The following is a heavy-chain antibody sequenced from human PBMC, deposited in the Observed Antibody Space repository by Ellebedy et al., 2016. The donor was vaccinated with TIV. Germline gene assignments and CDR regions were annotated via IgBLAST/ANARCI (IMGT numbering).Heavy chain of an antibody. V-gene: IGHV5-51*01. J-gene: IGHJ6*02. CDR3: VREGPKNLGYGKDV. CDR1: GYNFAIYS. D-gene: IGHD1-26*01. CDR2: IYPCDSDT. Sequence: GESLKIPXQGSGYNFAIYSIAWVRQMPGKGLEWMGTIYPCDSDTEYSPSVAGQVTISVDKSLNTAYLQLRSLKPSDTAMYYCVREGPKNLGYGKDVWGRGTTVTVSS.